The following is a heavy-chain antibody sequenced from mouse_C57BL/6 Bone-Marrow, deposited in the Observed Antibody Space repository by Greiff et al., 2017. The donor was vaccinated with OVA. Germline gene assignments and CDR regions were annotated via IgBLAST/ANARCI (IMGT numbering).Heavy chain of an antibody. CDR2: IYPGDGDT. CDR3: ARGPDYDGFDY. V-gene: IGHV1-80*01. Sequence: QVQLQQSGAELVKPGASVKISCKASGYAFSSYWMNWVKQRPGKGLEWIGQIYPGDGDTNYNGKFKGKATLTADKSSSTAYMQLSSLTSEDSAVYFCARGPDYDGFDYWGQGTTLTVSS. CDR1: GYAFSSYW. J-gene: IGHJ2*01. D-gene: IGHD2-4*01.